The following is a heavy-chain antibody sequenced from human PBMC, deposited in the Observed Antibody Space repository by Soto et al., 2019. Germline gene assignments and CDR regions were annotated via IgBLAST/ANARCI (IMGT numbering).Heavy chain of an antibody. CDR1: GGSIRSGGYF. D-gene: IGHD2-8*01. J-gene: IGHJ4*02. CDR2: IYSTGST. CDR3: ARLNSGLYQSFDS. V-gene: IGHV4-31*03. Sequence: QVQLEASGPGLVKPSQTVSLTCSVSGGSIRSGGYFWTRNPQHPGQGLEYIGHIYSTGSTYYIPSPRRRTTLSLDTSKNQFSLNLTSGPAADTALYFCARLNSGLYQSFDSWGQGARVPVSS.